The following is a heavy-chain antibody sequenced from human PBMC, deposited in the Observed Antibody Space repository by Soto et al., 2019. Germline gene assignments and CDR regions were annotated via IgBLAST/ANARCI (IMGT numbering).Heavy chain of an antibody. J-gene: IGHJ6*03. Sequence: QLKLQESGPGLVKSSETLSLNCTVSGGSISASVYYWGWMRQSPGKGLEWIGSVYYGGDSYPNPPLKSGVSIFADTSKKWFALRLDSVSAADSAVYYCAIGRRTGRLYHFYMDVWGKGTTVTVSS. CDR2: VYYGGDS. V-gene: IGHV4-39*01. CDR1: GGSISASVYY. CDR3: AIGRRTGRLYHFYMDV. D-gene: IGHD6-6*01.